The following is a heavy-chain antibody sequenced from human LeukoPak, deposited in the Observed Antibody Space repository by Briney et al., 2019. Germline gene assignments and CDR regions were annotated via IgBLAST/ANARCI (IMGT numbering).Heavy chain of an antibody. D-gene: IGHD3-3*01. CDR2: ISSSGSTI. Sequence: PGGSLRLSCAASGFTFSDYYMSWIRQAPGKGLEWVSYISSSGSTIYYADSVKGRFTISRNNSKNTLFLQMNSLTAEDTAIYYCAKESDFWSGYQHYWGQGTLVTVSS. CDR1: GFTFSDYY. CDR3: AKESDFWSGYQHY. V-gene: IGHV3-11*01. J-gene: IGHJ4*02.